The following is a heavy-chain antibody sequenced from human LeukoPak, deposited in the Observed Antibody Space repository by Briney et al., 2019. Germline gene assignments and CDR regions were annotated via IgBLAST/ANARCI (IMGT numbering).Heavy chain of an antibody. CDR3: ARGRGYFDY. J-gene: IGHJ4*02. CDR2: ISSSSSYI. Sequence: GGSLRLSCAASRFTFSSYSMNWVRQAPGKGLEWVSSISSSSSYIYYADSVKGRFTISRDNAKNSLYLQINSLRAEDTAVYYCARGRGYFDYWGQGTLVTVSS. CDR1: RFTFSSYS. V-gene: IGHV3-21*01. D-gene: IGHD3-10*01.